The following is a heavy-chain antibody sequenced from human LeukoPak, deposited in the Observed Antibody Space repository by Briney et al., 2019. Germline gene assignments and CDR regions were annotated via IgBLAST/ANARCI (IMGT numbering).Heavy chain of an antibody. D-gene: IGHD2-2*02. CDR2: IIPIFGTA. CDR1: GGTFSSYA. Sequence: ASVKVSCKASGGTFSSYAISWVRQAPGQGLEWMGGIIPIFGTANYAQKFQGRVTITTDESTSTAYMELSSLRSEDTAVYYCARGGLVVPAAIVHYYYYMDVWGKGTTVTVSS. CDR3: ARGGLVVPAAIVHYYYYMDV. J-gene: IGHJ6*03. V-gene: IGHV1-69*05.